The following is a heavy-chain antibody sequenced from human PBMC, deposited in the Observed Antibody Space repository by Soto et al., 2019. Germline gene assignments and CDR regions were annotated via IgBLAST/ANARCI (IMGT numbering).Heavy chain of an antibody. CDR1: GFTFSSYS. V-gene: IGHV3-48*01. CDR3: ARDGGQWLNWFDP. CDR2: ISSSSSTI. J-gene: IGHJ5*02. Sequence: EVQLVESGGGLVQPGGSLRLSCAASGFTFSSYSMNWVRQAPGKGLEWVSYISSSSSTIYYADSVKGRFTISRDNAKNLLYLQMNSLRAEDTAVYYCARDGGQWLNWFDPWGQGTLVTVSS. D-gene: IGHD6-19*01.